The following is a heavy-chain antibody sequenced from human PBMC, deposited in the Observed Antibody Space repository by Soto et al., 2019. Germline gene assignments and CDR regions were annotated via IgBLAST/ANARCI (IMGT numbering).Heavy chain of an antibody. J-gene: IGHJ4*02. V-gene: IGHV3-49*04. Sequence: PGGSLSFSCQAWGFTFEGYSMSWVRQAPGKGLEWVGFIRNKIYSETTDYDASVNGRFKISRDDSKHIAYLKMSSLKTKDTATYYCCRDVSNYVGAGYFDLWGQGALVTVSS. CDR1: GFTFEGYS. D-gene: IGHD4-4*01. CDR2: IRNKIYSETT. CDR3: CRDVSNYVGAGYFDL.